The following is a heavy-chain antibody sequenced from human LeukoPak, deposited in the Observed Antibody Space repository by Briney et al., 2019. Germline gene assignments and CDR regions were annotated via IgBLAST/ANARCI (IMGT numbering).Heavy chain of an antibody. CDR3: ARDSGSYSRRCFDY. CDR2: ISSNGGST. Sequence: GGSLRLSCAASGFTFSSYAMHWVRQAPGKGLEYVSAISSNGGSTYYANSVKGRFTISRDNAKNSLYLQMNSLRAEDTAVYYCARDSGSYSRRCFDYWGQGTLVTVSS. D-gene: IGHD1-26*01. CDR1: GFTFSSYA. J-gene: IGHJ4*02. V-gene: IGHV3-64*01.